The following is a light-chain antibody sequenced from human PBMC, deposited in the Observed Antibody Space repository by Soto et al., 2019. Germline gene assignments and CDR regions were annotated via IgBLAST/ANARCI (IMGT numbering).Light chain of an antibody. V-gene: IGKV1-5*03. J-gene: IGKJ1*01. Sequence: DIQMTQSPSTLSGSVGDRVTITCRASQTISSWLAWYQQKPGKAPKLLIYKASTLTSGVPSRFSGSGAGTECTRTISSLQPDDFATDYCQHYNSYSEAFGQGTKVDIK. CDR2: KAS. CDR3: QHYNSYSEA. CDR1: QTISSW.